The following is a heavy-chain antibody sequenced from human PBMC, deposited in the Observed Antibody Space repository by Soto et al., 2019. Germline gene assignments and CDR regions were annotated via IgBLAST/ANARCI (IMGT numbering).Heavy chain of an antibody. Sequence: QVQLVESGGGVVQPGRSLRLSCAASGFTFSSYGMHWVRQAPGKGLEWVAVIWYDGSNKYYADSVKGRFTISRDNSKNTLYPEMNSLRAEDTAVYYCARDYGDYVAVDYWGQGTLVTVSS. J-gene: IGHJ4*02. CDR3: ARDYGDYVAVDY. D-gene: IGHD4-17*01. CDR1: GFTFSSYG. CDR2: IWYDGSNK. V-gene: IGHV3-33*01.